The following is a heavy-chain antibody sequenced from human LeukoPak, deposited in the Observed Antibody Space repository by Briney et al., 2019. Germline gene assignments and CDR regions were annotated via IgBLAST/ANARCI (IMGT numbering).Heavy chain of an antibody. J-gene: IGHJ4*02. CDR1: GYTFTSYG. V-gene: IGHV1-18*01. Sequence: GASVKVSCKASGYTFTSYGISWVRQAPGQGLEWMGWISAYNGNTNYAQKLQGRVTMTTDTSTSTAYMELRSLRSDDTAVYHCARNHDFWSGYYIDYWGQGTLVTVSS. CDR2: ISAYNGNT. D-gene: IGHD3-3*01. CDR3: ARNHDFWSGYYIDY.